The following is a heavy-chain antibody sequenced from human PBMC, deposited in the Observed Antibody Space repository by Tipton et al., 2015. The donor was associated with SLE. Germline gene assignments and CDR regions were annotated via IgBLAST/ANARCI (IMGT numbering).Heavy chain of an antibody. J-gene: IGHJ4*02. CDR2: INSDGSST. V-gene: IGHV3-74*01. CDR3: ARAGQQLDNFDY. Sequence: SLRLSCAASGFTFSSYWMHWVRQAPGKGLVWVSRINSDGSSTSYADSVKGRFTISRDNAKNTLYLQMNSLRAEDTAVYYCARAGQQLDNFDYWGQGTLVTVS. D-gene: IGHD6-13*01. CDR1: GFTFSSYW.